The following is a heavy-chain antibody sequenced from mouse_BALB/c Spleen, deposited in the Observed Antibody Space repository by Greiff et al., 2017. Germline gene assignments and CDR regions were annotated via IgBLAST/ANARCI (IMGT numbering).Heavy chain of an antibody. V-gene: IGHV1-14*01. CDR3: ARSPYVYYFDY. Sequence: VQLQQSGPELVKPGASVKMSCKASGYTFTSYVMHWVKQKPGQGLECIGYINPYNDGTKYNEKFKGKATLTSDKSSSTAYMELSSLTSEDSAVYYCARSPYVYYFDYWGQGTTLTVSS. CDR2: INPYNDGT. J-gene: IGHJ2*01. CDR1: GYTFTSYV.